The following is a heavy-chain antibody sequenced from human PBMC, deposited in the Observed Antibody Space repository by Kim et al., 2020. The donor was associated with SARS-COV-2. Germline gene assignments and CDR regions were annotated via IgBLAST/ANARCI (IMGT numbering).Heavy chain of an antibody. D-gene: IGHD3-22*01. J-gene: IGHJ4*02. Sequence: QTFQGRVTITADKSTGTAYMGLSSLSSEDTAVYYCARAGYDSSGYYVDYWGQGTLVTVSS. CDR3: ARAGYDSSGYYVDY. V-gene: IGHV1-69*04.